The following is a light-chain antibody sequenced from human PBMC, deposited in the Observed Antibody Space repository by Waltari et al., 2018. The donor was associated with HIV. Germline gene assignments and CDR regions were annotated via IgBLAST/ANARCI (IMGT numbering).Light chain of an antibody. CDR2: DVS. J-gene: IGLJ3*02. V-gene: IGLV2-23*02. CDR1: SSDVGAYNL. Sequence: QTALTQPASVSGSPGQSITISCTGTSSDVGAYNLVSWYQQHPGKAPRLIIYDVSERPAGVSNPFTGSKSGNTASLTISGLQAEDEADYYCCSYVSEIVPCVFGGGTKLTVL. CDR3: CSYVSEIVPCV.